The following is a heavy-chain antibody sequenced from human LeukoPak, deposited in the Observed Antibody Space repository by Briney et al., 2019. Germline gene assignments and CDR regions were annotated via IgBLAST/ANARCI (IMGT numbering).Heavy chain of an antibody. J-gene: IGHJ4*02. V-gene: IGHV4-4*07. CDR2: IYTSGST. D-gene: IGHD3-10*01. CDR3: ARFIYYGSGSYYYFDY. CDR1: GGSISSYY. Sequence: PSETLSLTCTVSGGSISSYYWSWIRQPAGKGLEWIGRIYTSGSTNYNPSLKSRVTMSVDMSKNQFSLGLSSVTAADTAVYYCARFIYYGSGSYYYFDYWGQGTLSPSPQ.